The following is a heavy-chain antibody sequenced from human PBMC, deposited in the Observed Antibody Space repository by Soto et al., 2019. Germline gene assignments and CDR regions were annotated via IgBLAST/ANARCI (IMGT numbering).Heavy chain of an antibody. J-gene: IGHJ6*02. CDR2: ISSSSSYI. V-gene: IGHV3-21*01. CDR1: GFTFSSYS. D-gene: IGHD3-22*01. Sequence: GGSLRLSCAASGFTFSSYSMNWVRQAPGKGLEWVSSISSSSSYIYYADSVRGRFTISRDNAKNSLYLQMNSLRAEDTAVYYCARVGGAMIEVNYYYYYGMDVWGQGTTVTVSS. CDR3: ARVGGAMIEVNYYYYYGMDV.